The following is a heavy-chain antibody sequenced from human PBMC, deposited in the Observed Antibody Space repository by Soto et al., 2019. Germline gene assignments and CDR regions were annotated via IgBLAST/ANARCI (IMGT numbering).Heavy chain of an antibody. CDR2: TYYRSKWYN. J-gene: IGHJ6*02. D-gene: IGHD6-19*01. CDR1: GDSVSSNSAA. V-gene: IGHV6-1*01. CDR3: ARDSSGWYGPLEVNYGMDV. Sequence: PSQTLSLTCAISGDSVSSNSAAWNWIRQSPSRGLEWLGRTYYRSKWYNDYAVSVKSRITINPDTSKNQFSLQLNSVTPEDTAVYYCARDSSGWYGPLEVNYGMDVWGQGTTVTVSS.